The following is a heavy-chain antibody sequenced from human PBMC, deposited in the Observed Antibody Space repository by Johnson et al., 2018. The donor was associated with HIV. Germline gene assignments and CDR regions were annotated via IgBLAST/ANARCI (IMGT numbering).Heavy chain of an antibody. CDR1: GFAFNNYW. CDR3: ARVLVAADYAFDI. V-gene: IGHV3-74*01. J-gene: IGHJ3*02. CDR2: FNNDGNTT. D-gene: IGHD1-26*01. Sequence: QLVESGGGLVQPGGSLRLSCAASGFAFNNYWMHWVRQAPGKGLVWVSRFNNDGNTTTYADSVKGRFTISRDNAKNTLYLQMDSLRAEDTAVYYCARVLVAADYAFDIWGHGTLVTVSS.